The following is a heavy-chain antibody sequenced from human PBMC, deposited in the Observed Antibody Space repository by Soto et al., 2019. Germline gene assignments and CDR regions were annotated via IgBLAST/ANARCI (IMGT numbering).Heavy chain of an antibody. CDR3: ARSAITLFGVVSIPPHYYSEMDV. CDR1: GGTFNRYA. V-gene: IGHV1-69*01. J-gene: IGHJ6*02. CDR2: IIPIFGIG. Sequence: QVQLVQSGAEVKKPGSSVKVSCKASGGTFNRYAISWVRQAPGQGLEWMGGIIPIFGIGNDAQRFQGRVTIAADASTGTAYMELISLRSEDTGVYYCARSAITLFGVVSIPPHYYSEMDVWGQGTTVTVSS. D-gene: IGHD3-3*01.